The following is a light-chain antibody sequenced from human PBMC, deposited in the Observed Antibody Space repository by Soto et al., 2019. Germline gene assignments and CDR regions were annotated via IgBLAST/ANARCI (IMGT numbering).Light chain of an antibody. J-gene: IGKJ1*01. Sequence: DIVLTQSPGTLSLSPGESAALSCRASQSVSSNYLAWYRQKPGQAPRLLIYALSTRAAGIPDRFSGSGSGTDFTLTISRLEPEDSAGYYCQQYSNSPGTFGQGTRVEI. CDR3: QQYSNSPGT. CDR1: QSVSSNY. CDR2: ALS. V-gene: IGKV3-20*01.